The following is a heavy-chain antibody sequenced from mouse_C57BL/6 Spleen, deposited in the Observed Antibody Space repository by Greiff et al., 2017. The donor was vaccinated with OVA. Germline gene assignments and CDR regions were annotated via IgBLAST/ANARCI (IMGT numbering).Heavy chain of an antibody. Sequence: LMKPGASVKLSCKATGYTFTGYWIEWVKQRPGHGLEWIGEILPGSGSTNYNDKFKGKATFTADTSSNTAYMQHSSLTTEDSAIYYCAEGHMDYWGQGTSVTVSS. CDR2: ILPGSGST. J-gene: IGHJ4*01. CDR3: AEGHMDY. V-gene: IGHV1-9*01. CDR1: GYTFTGYW.